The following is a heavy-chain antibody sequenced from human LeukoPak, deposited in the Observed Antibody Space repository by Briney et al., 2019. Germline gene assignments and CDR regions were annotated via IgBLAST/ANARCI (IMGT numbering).Heavy chain of an antibody. J-gene: IGHJ4*02. CDR2: IYHSGST. V-gene: IGHV4-4*02. Sequence: SENLSLTCAVSGGSTSSSNWWSWVRQPPGKGLEWIGEIYHSGSTNYNPSLKSRVTISVDKSKNQFPLKLSSVTAADTAVYYCARVGYDYVWGSYLFDYWGQGTLVTVSS. CDR1: GGSTSSSNW. D-gene: IGHD3-16*02. CDR3: ARVGYDYVWGSYLFDY.